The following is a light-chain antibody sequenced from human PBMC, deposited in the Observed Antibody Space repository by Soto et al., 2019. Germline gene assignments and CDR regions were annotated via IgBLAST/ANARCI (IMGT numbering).Light chain of an antibody. CDR2: DVS. CDR3: CSYAGNKTVV. CDR1: SSDVGGYIY. J-gene: IGLJ3*02. V-gene: IGLV2-11*01. Sequence: QSALTQPRSVSGSPGQSVTIYCTGTSSDVGGYIYVSWYQQYPAKDPKVMIYDVSRRPSGVPDRFSGSKSGNTASLTISGLQAEDEAVYYCCSYAGNKTVVFGGGTKVTVL.